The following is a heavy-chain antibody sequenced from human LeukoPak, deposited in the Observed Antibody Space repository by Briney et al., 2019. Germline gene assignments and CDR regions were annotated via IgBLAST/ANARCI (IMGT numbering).Heavy chain of an antibody. V-gene: IGHV1-69*13. D-gene: IGHD3-16*01. CDR3: ARGPPPYTEGDLFYXYGLDV. J-gene: IGHJ6*02. CDR1: GGSFSNYA. Sequence: ASVKVSCKASGGSFSNYAISWVRQAPGQGLEWMGGIVPILSTTNYARKFQGRVTMTAGESTSTAYMELSSLRSDDTAVYYCARGPPPYTEGDLFYXYGLDVWGQGTTVTVSS. CDR2: IVPILSTT.